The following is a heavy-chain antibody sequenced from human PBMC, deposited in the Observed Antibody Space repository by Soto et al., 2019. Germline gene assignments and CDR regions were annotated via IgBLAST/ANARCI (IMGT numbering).Heavy chain of an antibody. Sequence: RDSCGVAEVTSGSYSVNRVSKAKGKGLEWVSYISSSSSTIYYADSVKGRFTISRDNAKNSLYLQMNSLRAEDTAVYYCEQNTERETQFGCWHPWGKEPL. J-gene: IGHJ5*02. CDR3: EQNTERETQFGCWHP. D-gene: IGHD1-1*01. CDR2: ISSSSSTI. CDR1: EVTSGSYS. V-gene: IGHV3-48*01.